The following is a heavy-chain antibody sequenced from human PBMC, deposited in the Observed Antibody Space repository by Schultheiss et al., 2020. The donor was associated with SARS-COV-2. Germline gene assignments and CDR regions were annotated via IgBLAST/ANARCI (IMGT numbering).Heavy chain of an antibody. V-gene: IGHV3-21*04. J-gene: IGHJ4*02. Sequence: GGSLRLSCAASGFTFSSYSMNWVRQAPGKGLEWVSSISGGSNYTYYGDSVKGRFTISRDNAKGSLYLQMNSLRAEDTAVYYCAKDGDRKAWGLYWGQGTLVTVSS. D-gene: IGHD1-26*01. CDR1: GFTFSSYS. CDR3: AKDGDRKAWGLY. CDR2: ISGGSNYT.